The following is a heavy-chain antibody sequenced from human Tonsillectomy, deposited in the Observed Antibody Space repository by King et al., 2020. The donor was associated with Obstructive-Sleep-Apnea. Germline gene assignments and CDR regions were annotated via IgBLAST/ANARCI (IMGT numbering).Heavy chain of an antibody. CDR1: GYTLTELS. CDR2: FDPEDGEP. Sequence: QLVQSGAEVKKPGASVKVSCKVSGYTLTELSMHWVRQAPGKGLEWMGGFDPEDGEPIYAQTCQGRVTMTEDTSPDTAYRERSSRRSEGTAVYYCSTVPIVIVPANWFDPWGQGTLVTVSS. D-gene: IGHD2-2*01. CDR3: STVPIVIVPANWFDP. V-gene: IGHV1-24*01. J-gene: IGHJ5*02.